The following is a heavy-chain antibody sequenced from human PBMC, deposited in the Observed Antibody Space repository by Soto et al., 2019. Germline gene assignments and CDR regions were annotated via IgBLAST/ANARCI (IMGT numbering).Heavy chain of an antibody. CDR2: IAYSGDT. CDR3: ARDLERSAIAP. J-gene: IGHJ5*02. CDR1: VVSIISADSY. V-gene: IGHV4-31*11. Sequence: SETLSLTCVFSVVSIISADSYCFWIRKHPGKGLEWIGYIAYSGDTYYSPSLRSRVTISADTSENKFSLTLKSVTAADTAVYFCARDLERSAIAPWGQGTPVTVSS.